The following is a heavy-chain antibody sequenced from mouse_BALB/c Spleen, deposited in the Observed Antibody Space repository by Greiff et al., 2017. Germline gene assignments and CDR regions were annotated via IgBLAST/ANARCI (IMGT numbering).Heavy chain of an antibody. Sequence: EVKLMESGGGLVQPGGSLRLSCATSGFTFTDYYMSWVRQPPGKALEWLGFIRNKANGYTTEYSASVKGRFTISRDNSQSILYLQMNTLRAEDIATYYCARDWWYGNYPFAMDDWGQGTSVTVSS. CDR3: ARDWWYGNYPFAMDD. CDR1: GFTFTDYY. J-gene: IGHJ4*01. V-gene: IGHV7-3*02. D-gene: IGHD2-10*02. CDR2: IRNKANGYTT.